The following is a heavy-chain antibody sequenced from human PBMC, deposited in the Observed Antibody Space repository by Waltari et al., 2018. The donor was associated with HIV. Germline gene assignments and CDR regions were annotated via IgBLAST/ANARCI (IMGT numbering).Heavy chain of an antibody. CDR1: HGSIRSYS. V-gene: IGHV4-59*01. Sequence: QVQLQESGPGLVKPSATLSLICTVPHGSIRSYSWSWIRQPPGKGLEWIGHIYYSGSTNYNPSLKSRVTISVDTSKNQFSLRLTSVTAADTAVYYCVRGRQYISSSYFDPWGQGTLVTVSS. J-gene: IGHJ5*02. CDR3: VRGRQYISSSYFDP. D-gene: IGHD6-19*01. CDR2: IYYSGST.